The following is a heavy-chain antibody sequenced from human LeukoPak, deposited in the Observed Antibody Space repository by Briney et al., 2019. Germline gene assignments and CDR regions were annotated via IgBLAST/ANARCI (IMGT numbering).Heavy chain of an antibody. CDR1: GFTVSSNY. CDR3: ARDPYYYGSGSTIGY. CDR2: IYSGGST. D-gene: IGHD3-10*01. Sequence: PGGSLRLSCAASGFTVSSNYMSWVRQAPGKGLEWVSVIYSGGSTYYADSVKGRFTISRDNSKNTLYLQMNSLRAEDTAVYYCARDPYYYGSGSTIGYWGQGTLVTVSS. V-gene: IGHV3-53*01. J-gene: IGHJ4*02.